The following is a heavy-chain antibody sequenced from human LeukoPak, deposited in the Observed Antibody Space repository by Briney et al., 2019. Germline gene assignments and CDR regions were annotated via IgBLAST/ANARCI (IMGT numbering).Heavy chain of an antibody. CDR2: IRSNTYGGTA. J-gene: IGHJ4*02. CDR1: GFTFRNYV. Sequence: GGSLRLSCTASGFTFRNYVMSWVRQAPGKGLEWVGFIRSNTYGGTAEYAASVKGRFTISRDDSKSIAYLQMNSLKTEDTAVYYCTKGDYHAYWGQGTLATVSS. CDR3: TKGDYHAY. V-gene: IGHV3-49*04.